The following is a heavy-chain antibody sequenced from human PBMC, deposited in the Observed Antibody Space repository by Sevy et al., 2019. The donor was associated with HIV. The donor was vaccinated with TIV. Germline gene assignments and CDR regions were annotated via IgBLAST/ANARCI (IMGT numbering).Heavy chain of an antibody. J-gene: IGHJ4*02. V-gene: IGHV4-59*01. Sequence: SETLSLTCTVSGGSISSYYWSWIRQPPGKGLEWIGYIYYSGSTNYNPSLKSRVTISVDTSKNQFSLKLSSVTAADTAVYYCARLAGEGYDHYYDSSGYRGFFDYWGQGTLVTVSS. CDR1: GGSISSYY. CDR3: ARLAGEGYDHYYDSSGYRGFFDY. CDR2: IYYSGST. D-gene: IGHD3-22*01.